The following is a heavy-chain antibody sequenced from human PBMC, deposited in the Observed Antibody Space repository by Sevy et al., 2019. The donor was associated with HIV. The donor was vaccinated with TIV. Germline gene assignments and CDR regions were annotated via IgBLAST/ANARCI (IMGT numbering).Heavy chain of an antibody. CDR2: ISSSGGTI. Sequence: GGSLRLSCAASGFTFSDYYMSWIRQAPGKGLEWVSYISSSGGTIYYADSVKGRFTISRDNAKNSLYLQMKSLRAEDTAVYYCAGDPACRDYGDYDAPHFDYWGQGTLVTVSS. V-gene: IGHV3-11*01. D-gene: IGHD4-17*01. J-gene: IGHJ4*02. CDR1: GFTFSDYY. CDR3: AGDPACRDYGDYDAPHFDY.